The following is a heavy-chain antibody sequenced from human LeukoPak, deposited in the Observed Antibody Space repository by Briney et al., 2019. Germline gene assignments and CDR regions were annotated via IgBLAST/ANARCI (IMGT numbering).Heavy chain of an antibody. CDR1: GGSISSYY. Sequence: SETLSLTCTVSGGSISSYYWSRIRQPPGKGLEWIGYIYYSGSTNYNPSLKSRVTISVDTSKNQFSLKLSSVTAADTAVYYCARGEAGAIDPFDYWGQGTLVTVSS. J-gene: IGHJ4*02. CDR2: IYYSGST. CDR3: ARGEAGAIDPFDY. V-gene: IGHV4-59*01. D-gene: IGHD1-26*01.